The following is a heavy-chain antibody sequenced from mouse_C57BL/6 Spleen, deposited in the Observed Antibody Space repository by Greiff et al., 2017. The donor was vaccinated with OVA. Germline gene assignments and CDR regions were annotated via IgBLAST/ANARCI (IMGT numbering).Heavy chain of an antibody. D-gene: IGHD1-1*01. CDR1: GYTFTDYE. J-gene: IGHJ2*01. V-gene: IGHV1-15*01. Sequence: QVQLQQSGAELVRPGASVTLSCKASGYTFTDYEMHWVKQTPVHGLEWIGAIDPETGGTAYNQKFKGKAILTADKSSSTAYMELRSLTSEDSAVDYYTRNYYGTYFDYWGKGTTLTVAS. CDR3: TRNYYGTYFDY. CDR2: IDPETGGT.